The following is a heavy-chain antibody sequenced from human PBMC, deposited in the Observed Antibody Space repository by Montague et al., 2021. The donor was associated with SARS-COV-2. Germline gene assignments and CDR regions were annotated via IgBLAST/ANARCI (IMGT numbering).Heavy chain of an antibody. Sequence: SETLSLTCTVSGGSISSSSYYWGWIRQPPGKGLVWIGRIYYSGSTYYNSSRKSRVTISVDTSKNQFSLKLSSVTAADTAVYYCARESGSGSYLVYWGQGTLVTVSS. D-gene: IGHD3-10*01. V-gene: IGHV4-39*01. CDR2: IYYSGST. CDR3: ARESGSGSYLVY. J-gene: IGHJ4*02. CDR1: GGSISSSSYY.